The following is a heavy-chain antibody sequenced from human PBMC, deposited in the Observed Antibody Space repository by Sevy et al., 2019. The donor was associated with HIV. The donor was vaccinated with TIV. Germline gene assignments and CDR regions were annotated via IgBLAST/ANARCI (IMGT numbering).Heavy chain of an antibody. D-gene: IGHD3-3*01. Sequence: GGSLRLSCAASGFTFSSYAMSWVRQAPGKGLEWVSAISGSGGSTYYADSVKGRFTISRDNSKNTLYLQMNSLRVEDTAVYYCAKDGLTIFGVVNYGMDVWGQGTTVTVSS. CDR1: GFTFSSYA. CDR2: ISGSGGST. CDR3: AKDGLTIFGVVNYGMDV. V-gene: IGHV3-23*01. J-gene: IGHJ6*02.